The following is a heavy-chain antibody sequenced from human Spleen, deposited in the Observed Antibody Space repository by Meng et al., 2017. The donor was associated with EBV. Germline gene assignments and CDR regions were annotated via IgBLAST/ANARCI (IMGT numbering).Heavy chain of an antibody. J-gene: IGHJ4*02. CDR1: GFSFSVYA. CDR2: ISFDGSGA. D-gene: IGHD3-10*01. CDR3: ARGGGTGMVRGVNDY. Sequence: EPLGESGGGVVQPGRSLRLSCVASGFSFSVYAMHWIRQAPGKGLEWVAVISFDGSGAYYADSVKGRFTISRDNSKKTLYLQMNSLRIDDTALYYCARGGGTGMVRGVNDYWGQGTLVTVSS. V-gene: IGHV3-30*04.